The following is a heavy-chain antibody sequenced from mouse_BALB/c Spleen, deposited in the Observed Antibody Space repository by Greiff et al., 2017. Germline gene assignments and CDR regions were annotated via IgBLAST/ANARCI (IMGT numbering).Heavy chain of an antibody. CDR1: GFTFSSFG. CDR3: ARDRYDGAWFAY. V-gene: IGHV5-17*02. Sequence: EVQVVESGGGLVQPGGSRKLSCAASGFTFSSFGMHWVRQAPEKGLEWVAYISSGSSTIYYADTVKGRFTISRDNPKNTLFLQMTSLRSEDTAMYYCARDRYDGAWFAYWGQGTLVTVSA. J-gene: IGHJ3*01. CDR2: ISSGSSTI. D-gene: IGHD2-14*01.